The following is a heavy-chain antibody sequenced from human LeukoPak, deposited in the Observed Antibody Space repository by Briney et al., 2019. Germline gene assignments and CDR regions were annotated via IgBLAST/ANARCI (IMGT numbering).Heavy chain of an antibody. CDR3: ARETSVIVMDYFDY. D-gene: IGHD3-16*02. CDR2: IWYDGSDK. J-gene: IGHJ4*02. Sequence: PGRSLRLSCAASGFTFSSYGMHWVRQAPGKGLEWVAVIWYDGSDKYYADSVKGRFTISRDNSKNTLYLQMNGLRAEDTAVYYCARETSVIVMDYFDYWGQGTLVTVSS. V-gene: IGHV3-33*01. CDR1: GFTFSSYG.